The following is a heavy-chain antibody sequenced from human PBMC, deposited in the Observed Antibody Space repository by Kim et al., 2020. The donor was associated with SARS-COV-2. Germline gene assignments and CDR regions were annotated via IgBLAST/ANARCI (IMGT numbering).Heavy chain of an antibody. CDR3: AREGSGDDY. CDR2: ST. V-gene: IGHV3-53*01. J-gene: IGHJ4*02. D-gene: IGHD2-15*01. Sequence: STYYADTVKGRFTISRDNSKNTLYLQMNSLRAEDTAVYYCAREGSGDDYWGQGTLVTVSS.